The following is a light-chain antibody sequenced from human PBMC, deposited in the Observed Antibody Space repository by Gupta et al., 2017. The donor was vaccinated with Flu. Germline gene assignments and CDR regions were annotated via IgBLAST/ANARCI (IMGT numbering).Light chain of an antibody. Sequence: IVMSQPPDSLPVSLGGRATLHCKSSQSLFFSPNNKIYLAWYQQKARQPSKLIIYWASTREYGVPDRFSATGSGTDFTLTITSLQAEDVAVYYCQQYYHTPSTFGQGTRLEIK. CDR3: QQYYHTPST. CDR1: QSLFFSPNNKIY. V-gene: IGKV4-1*01. CDR2: WAS. J-gene: IGKJ1*01.